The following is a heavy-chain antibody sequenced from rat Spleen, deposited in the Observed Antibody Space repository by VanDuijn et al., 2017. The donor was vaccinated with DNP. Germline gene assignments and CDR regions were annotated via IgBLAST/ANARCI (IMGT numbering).Heavy chain of an antibody. Sequence: EVLLVESDGGLVQPGRSLKLSCAVSGFTFSDYYMAWVRQAPTKGLEWVASITNSGGSTYYRDSVKGRFTISRDNAKSTLYLQMDSLRSEDTATYYCASRPPPTRGPFDYWGQGVMVTVSS. V-gene: IGHV5-25*01. CDR2: ITNSGGST. CDR1: GFTFSDYY. D-gene: IGHD1-4*01. J-gene: IGHJ2*01. CDR3: ASRPPPTRGPFDY.